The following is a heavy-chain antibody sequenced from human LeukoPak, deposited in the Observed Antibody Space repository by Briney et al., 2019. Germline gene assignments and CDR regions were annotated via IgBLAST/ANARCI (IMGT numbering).Heavy chain of an antibody. D-gene: IGHD6-13*01. CDR1: GGSFIGYY. Sequence: SEPLSLPCAVFGGSFIGYYWSWIRQPPGKGLEWIGEINHSGSTNYNPSLKSRVTISVDTSKNQFSLKLSSVTAADTAVYCCARDEIAAAGPGWFDPWGQGTLVTVSS. CDR2: INHSGST. CDR3: ARDEIAAAGPGWFDP. J-gene: IGHJ5*02. V-gene: IGHV4-34*01.